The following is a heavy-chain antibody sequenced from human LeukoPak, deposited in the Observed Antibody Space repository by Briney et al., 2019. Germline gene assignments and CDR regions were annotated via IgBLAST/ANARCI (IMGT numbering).Heavy chain of an antibody. V-gene: IGHV4-59*01. CDR3: ARDKYYGSGNYGKYNWFDP. J-gene: IGHJ5*02. CDR2: IYHSGST. CDR1: GGSISTYY. D-gene: IGHD3-10*01. Sequence: SSETLSLTCTVSGGSISTYYWSWIRQPPGKGLEWIGYIYHSGSTNYNPSLKSRVTISVDTSQNQFYLKPSSVTAADTAVYYCARDKYYGSGNYGKYNWFDPWGQGALVTVSS.